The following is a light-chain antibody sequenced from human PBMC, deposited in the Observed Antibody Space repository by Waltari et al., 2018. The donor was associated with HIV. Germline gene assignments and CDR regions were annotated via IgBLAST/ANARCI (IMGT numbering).Light chain of an antibody. J-gene: IGLJ3*02. V-gene: IGLV1-44*01. CDR2: FNN. CDR1: TANVGSNN. CDR3: AARDDSLHGVV. Sequence: QSVLTQPPSASGTPETRVTSSCSGGTANVGSNNVNWYQQIPGEAPQLLIYFNNQRPSGVPDRFSGSKSGTSASLASSGLQSEDEADYYCAARDDSLHGVVFGGGTKVTVL.